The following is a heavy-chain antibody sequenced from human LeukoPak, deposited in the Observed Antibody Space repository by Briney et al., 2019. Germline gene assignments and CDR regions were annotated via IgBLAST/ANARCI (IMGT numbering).Heavy chain of an antibody. CDR3: EKEGSIVGATQFQH. D-gene: IGHD1-26*01. V-gene: IGHV3-23*01. CDR2: ISGSEGST. CDR1: GFTFSSYA. Sequence: PGGSLRLSCAASGFTFSSYAMSWVRQAPGTGLDWVSVISGSEGSTYYADSVKGRFTISRDNSKNTLYLQMNSLRADDTAVYYCEKEGSIVGATQFQHWGQGTLVTVSS. J-gene: IGHJ1*01.